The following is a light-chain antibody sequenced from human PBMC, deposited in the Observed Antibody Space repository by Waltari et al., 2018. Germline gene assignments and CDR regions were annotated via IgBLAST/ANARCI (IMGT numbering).Light chain of an antibody. V-gene: IGLV2-14*01. CDR1: STDIGGYSF. CDR3: SSYTSSSTGI. Sequence: QSALTQPASVSGSPGQSITLPRTGTSTDIGGYSFASWYQQHPGKVPKLIIYEVYNRPSGVSYRFSGSKSGNTASLTISGLQAEDEADYYCSSYTSSSTGIFGGGTKLTVL. CDR2: EVY. J-gene: IGLJ2*01.